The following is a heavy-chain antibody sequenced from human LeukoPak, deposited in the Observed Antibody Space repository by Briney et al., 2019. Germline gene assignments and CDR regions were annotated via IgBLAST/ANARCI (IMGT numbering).Heavy chain of an antibody. CDR1: GFTFSSYG. J-gene: IGHJ6*02. V-gene: IGHV3-30*19. CDR3: AREWSPSRELLGYYYGMDV. Sequence: GGSLRLSCAASGFTFSSYGMHWVRQAPGKGLEWVAVISYDGSNKYYADSVKGRFTISRDNSKNTLYLQMNSLRAEDAAVYYCAREWSPSRELLGYYYGMDVWGQGTTVTVSS. CDR2: ISYDGSNK. D-gene: IGHD3-10*01.